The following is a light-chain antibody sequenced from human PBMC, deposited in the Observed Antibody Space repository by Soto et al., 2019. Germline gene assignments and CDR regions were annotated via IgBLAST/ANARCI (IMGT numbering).Light chain of an antibody. V-gene: IGLV2-8*01. CDR2: EVS. CDR3: SSYAGSNNLVV. CDR1: SSDVGGYNY. Sequence: QSALTQPPSASGSPGQSVTISCTGTSSDVGGYNYVSWYQQHPGKAPKLMIYEVSKRPSGVPDRFSGSKSGNPASLTVSGLQAEDEADYYFSSYAGSNNLVVFGGGTKLTVL. J-gene: IGLJ2*01.